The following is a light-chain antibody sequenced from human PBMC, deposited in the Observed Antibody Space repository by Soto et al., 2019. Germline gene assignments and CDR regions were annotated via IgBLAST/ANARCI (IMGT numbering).Light chain of an antibody. V-gene: IGKV2-28*01. J-gene: IGKJ3*01. Sequence: DIVMTQSPLSLSVTPGEPASISCRSSQSLLHSTGYNYLDWYLQKPGQSPQLLIHLGSMRASGVPYRCSGSGSGTDFTLKISRVEEEEVGVYDYMQVLHTPVTFGTGTKVHI. CDR1: QSLLHSTGYNY. CDR2: LGS. CDR3: MQVLHTPVT.